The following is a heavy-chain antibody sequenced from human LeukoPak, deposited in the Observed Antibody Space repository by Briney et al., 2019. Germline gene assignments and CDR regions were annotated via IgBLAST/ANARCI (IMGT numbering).Heavy chain of an antibody. D-gene: IGHD1-20*01. V-gene: IGHV1-8*03. J-gene: IGHJ2*01. CDR2: MNPNSGNT. Sequence: ASVKVSCKASGYTFTGFYMHWVRQATGQGLKWMGWMNPNSGNTGYAQKFQGRVTITRNTSISTAYMELSSLRSEDTAVYYCARRFGITGIYWYFDLWGRGTLVTVSS. CDR1: GYTFTGFY. CDR3: ARRFGITGIYWYFDL.